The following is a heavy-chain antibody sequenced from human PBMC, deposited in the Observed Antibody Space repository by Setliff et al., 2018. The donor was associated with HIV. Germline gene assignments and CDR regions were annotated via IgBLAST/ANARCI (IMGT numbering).Heavy chain of an antibody. D-gene: IGHD3-22*01. CDR2: IYYSGST. Sequence: SETLSLTCTVSDGSITTDNYFWGWIRQPPGKGLEWIGSIYYSGSTYYNPPLKSRVTISVDTSKNQFSLKLSSVTAADTAVYYCARHYSNYYDSSGYPDYWGQGTLVTVSS. CDR1: DGSITTDNYF. J-gene: IGHJ4*02. V-gene: IGHV4-39*01. CDR3: ARHYSNYYDSSGYPDY.